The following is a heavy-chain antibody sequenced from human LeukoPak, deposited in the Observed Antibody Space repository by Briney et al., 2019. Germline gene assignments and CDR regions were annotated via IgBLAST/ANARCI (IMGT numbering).Heavy chain of an antibody. D-gene: IGHD3-22*01. CDR1: GGSISSGDYY. CDR2: IYYSGST. V-gene: IGHV4-30-4*01. J-gene: IGHJ4*02. CDR3: ARHYYDSSGLLYYFDY. Sequence: SETLSPTCTVSGGSISSGDYYWSWIRQPPGKGLEWIGYIYYSGSTYYNPSLKSRVTISVDTSKNQFSLKLSSVTAADTAVYYCARHYYDSSGLLYYFDYWGQGTLVTVSS.